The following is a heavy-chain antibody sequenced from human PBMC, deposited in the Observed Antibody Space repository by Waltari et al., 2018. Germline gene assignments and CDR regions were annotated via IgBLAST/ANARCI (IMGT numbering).Heavy chain of an antibody. J-gene: IGHJ4*02. V-gene: IGHV3-23*01. CDR3: AKAPPVVGVSHFDS. CDR2: ISSTGGHI. CDR1: GFTFSTCA. D-gene: IGHD1-26*01. Sequence: EVQLLESGGGLVQPGGSLRLSCAASGFTFSTCAMAWVRQGPGKGLEWVSTISSTGGHIFFADSVKGRFTISRDNSKNTLYLQMNNLRAEDAAVYYCAKAPPVVGVSHFDSWGQGTLVTVSS.